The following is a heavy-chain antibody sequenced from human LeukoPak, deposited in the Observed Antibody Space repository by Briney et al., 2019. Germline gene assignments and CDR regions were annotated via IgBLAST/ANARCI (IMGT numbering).Heavy chain of an antibody. J-gene: IGHJ4*02. Sequence: GGSLRLSCAVSGFSFTNFWMSWVRQAPGRGLEWVANIHPEGNEKYHVESVKGRFTISRDNAKNSLYLQMNSLRAEDTAVYYCARLSTARGSFDYWGQGTLVTVSS. CDR1: GFSFTNFW. CDR2: IHPEGNEK. CDR3: ARLSTARGSFDY. V-gene: IGHV3-7*01. D-gene: IGHD4-17*01.